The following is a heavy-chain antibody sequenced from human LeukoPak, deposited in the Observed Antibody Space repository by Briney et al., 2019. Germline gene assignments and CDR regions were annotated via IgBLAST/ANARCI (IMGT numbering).Heavy chain of an antibody. CDR3: ARGRKSVGATGAFDI. Sequence: SETLSLTCAVYGGSFSGYYWSWIRQPPGKGLEWIGYIYYSGSTNYNPSLKSRVTISVDTSKNQFSLKLSSVTAADTAVYYCARGRKSVGATGAFDIWGQGTMVTVSS. CDR2: IYYSGST. CDR1: GGSFSGYY. J-gene: IGHJ3*02. V-gene: IGHV4-59*01. D-gene: IGHD1-26*01.